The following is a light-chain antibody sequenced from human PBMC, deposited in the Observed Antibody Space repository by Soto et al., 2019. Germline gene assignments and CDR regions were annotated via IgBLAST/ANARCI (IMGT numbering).Light chain of an antibody. CDR3: AAWDDSLSGRVV. V-gene: IGLV1-47*01. Sequence: HSVLTQPPSASGTPGQRVTIYCSGSSSNIGSNYVYWYQQLPGTAPKLLIYRNNQRPSGVPDRFSGSKPGTSDSLAISGLRSEDEADYYCAAWDDSLSGRVVFGGGTKLTVL. CDR1: SSNIGSNY. CDR2: RNN. J-gene: IGLJ2*01.